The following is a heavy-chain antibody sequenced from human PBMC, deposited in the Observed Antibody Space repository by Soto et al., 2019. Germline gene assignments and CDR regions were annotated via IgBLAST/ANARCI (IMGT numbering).Heavy chain of an antibody. Sequence: HGESLKISCQGSGYRFTTYWIGWVRQMPGKGLEWMGIIYPHDSDTRYSPSFQGQVTISADKSISTAYLQWSSLKASDTAMYYCAKIAAAGTADYWGQGTLVTVSS. V-gene: IGHV5-51*01. CDR2: IYPHDSDT. CDR1: GYRFTTYW. D-gene: IGHD6-13*01. J-gene: IGHJ4*02. CDR3: AKIAAAGTADY.